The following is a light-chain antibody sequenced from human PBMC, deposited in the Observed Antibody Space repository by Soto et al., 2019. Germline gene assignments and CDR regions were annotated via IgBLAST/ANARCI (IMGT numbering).Light chain of an antibody. V-gene: IGKV3-15*01. CDR2: GAS. CDR1: QSVSST. J-gene: IGKJ1*01. Sequence: EIVMTQSPATLSVSPGERATLSCRASQSVSSTLAWYQQKPGQAPRLLIYGASTRPTGIPARFSGSGSGTEFTLTISCLQSEDFAAYYCLQYSDWRWTFGHGTKVEVK. CDR3: LQYSDWRWT.